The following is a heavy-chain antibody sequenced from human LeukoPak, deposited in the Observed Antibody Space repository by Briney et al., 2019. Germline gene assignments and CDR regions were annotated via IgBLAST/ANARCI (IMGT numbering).Heavy chain of an antibody. J-gene: IGHJ4*02. CDR3: AKGSIADYDFWSGYYTHYFDY. CDR1: GFTFSSYA. D-gene: IGHD3-3*01. CDR2: ISGSGGST. V-gene: IGHV3-23*01. Sequence: GGSLRLSRAASGFTFSSYAMSWVRQAPGKGLEWVSAISGSGGSTYYADSVKGRFTISRDNSKNTLYLQMNSLRAEDTAVYYCAKGSIADYDFWSGYYTHYFDYWGQGTLVTVSS.